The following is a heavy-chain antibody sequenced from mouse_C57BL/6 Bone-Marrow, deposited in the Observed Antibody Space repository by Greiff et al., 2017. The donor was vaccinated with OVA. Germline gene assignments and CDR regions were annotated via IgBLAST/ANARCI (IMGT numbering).Heavy chain of an antibody. CDR2: IDPENGDT. CDR3: ARRGHIPPLKGFAY. D-gene: IGHD3-1*01. J-gene: IGHJ3*01. CDR1: GFNIKDDY. V-gene: IGHV14-4*01. Sequence: VQLQQSGAELVRPGASVKLSCTASGFNIKDDYMHWVKQRPEQGLEWIGWIDPENGDTEYASKFQGKATITADTSSNTAYMQLNSLTSEDSAVYFCARRGHIPPLKGFAYWGQGTLVTVSA.